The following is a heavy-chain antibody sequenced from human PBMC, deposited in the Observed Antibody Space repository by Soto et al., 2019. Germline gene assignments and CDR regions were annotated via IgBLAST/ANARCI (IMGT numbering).Heavy chain of an antibody. V-gene: IGHV3-49*03. J-gene: IGHJ6*03. CDR2: IRSKAYGGTT. D-gene: IGHD3-3*01. CDR3: TREGPANYDFWSGYEYYYMDV. CDR1: GFTFGDYA. Sequence: EVQLVESGGGLVQPGRSLRLSCTASGFTFGDYAMSWFRQAPGKGLEWVGFIRSKAYGGTTEYAASVKGRFTISRDDSKSIAYLQMNSLKTEDTDVYYCTREGPANYDFWSGYEYYYMDVWGKGTTVTVSS.